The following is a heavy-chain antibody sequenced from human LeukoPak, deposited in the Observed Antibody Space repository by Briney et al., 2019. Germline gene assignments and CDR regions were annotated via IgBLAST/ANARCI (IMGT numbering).Heavy chain of an antibody. V-gene: IGHV3-74*01. CDR3: ALVVVPDYFDY. CDR1: GFTFSSYW. CDR2: INSDGSST. Sequence: GGSLRLSCAASGFTFSSYWMHWVRQAPGKGLVWVSRINSDGSSTSYADSVKGRFTISRDNAKKTLYLRMNSLRAEDTAVYYCALVVVPDYFDYWGQGTLVTVSS. J-gene: IGHJ4*02. D-gene: IGHD2-2*01.